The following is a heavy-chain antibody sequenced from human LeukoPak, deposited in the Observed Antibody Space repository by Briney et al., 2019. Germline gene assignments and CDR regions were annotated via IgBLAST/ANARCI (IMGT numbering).Heavy chain of an antibody. CDR3: ARSDGSGWYFYYGMDV. V-gene: IGHV4-59*01. CDR1: GGSITSYY. Sequence: SETLSLTCTVSGGSITSYYWSWIRQPPGHGLEWIGYIYYSGSTNYNPSLKSRVTISVDTSKNQFSLKLSSVTAADTAVYYCARSDGSGWYFYYGMDVWGQGTTVTVSS. CDR2: IYYSGST. J-gene: IGHJ6*02. D-gene: IGHD6-19*01.